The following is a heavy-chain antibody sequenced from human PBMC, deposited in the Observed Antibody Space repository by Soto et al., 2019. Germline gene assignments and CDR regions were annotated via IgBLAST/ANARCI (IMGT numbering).Heavy chain of an antibody. J-gene: IGHJ4*02. CDR3: GKILVGATGHTDADS. CDR2: IDNNGVT. D-gene: IGHD2-15*01. V-gene: IGHV4-39*01. CDR1: VGSFYSNGHY. Sequence: PSETLSLTCIVSVGSFYSNGHYWGWILQPPGKGLEWIGSIDNNGVTNYNSSLKSRVTISRDTSKNQFSLRLTSVTAADTAVYYCGKILVGATGHTDADSWGPGTLVTVSS.